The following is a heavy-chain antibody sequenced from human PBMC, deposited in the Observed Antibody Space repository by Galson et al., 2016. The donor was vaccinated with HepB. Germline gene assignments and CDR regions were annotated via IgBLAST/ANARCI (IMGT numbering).Heavy chain of an antibody. CDR2: FYFNGGT. CDR1: GGPVSTFY. CDR3: ASIGSLWTNGLDV. V-gene: IGHV4-4*09. J-gene: IGHJ6*02. Sequence: ATLSLTCTVSGGPVSTFYWNWIRQPPGKGLEWIGYFYFNGGTNYNPSLKSRVTLSVDTSMNEFSLRLTSVTVADTAVYFCASIGSLWTNGLDVWGQGTTVAVAS. D-gene: IGHD3/OR15-3a*01.